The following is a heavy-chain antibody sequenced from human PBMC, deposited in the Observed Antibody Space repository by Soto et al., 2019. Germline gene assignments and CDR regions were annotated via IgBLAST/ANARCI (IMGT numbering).Heavy chain of an antibody. CDR2: INSGSGTI. V-gene: IGHV3-48*02. CDR1: GLTFTGYS. Sequence: EVQLVESGGGLIQPGGSLRLSCVVSGLTFTGYSMNWVRQAPGKGLEWVSYINSGSGTIFYADSVKGRFTISRGNAKNSLYLEMNSLRDEDTAVYYCARVGGATMATMYFDPWGQGTLVTVSS. D-gene: IGHD5-12*01. J-gene: IGHJ4*02. CDR3: ARVGGATMATMYFDP.